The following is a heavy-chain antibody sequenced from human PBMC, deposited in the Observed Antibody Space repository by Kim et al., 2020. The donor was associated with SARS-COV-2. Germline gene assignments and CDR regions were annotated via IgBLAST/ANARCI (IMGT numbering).Heavy chain of an antibody. CDR2: IYYSGST. CDR3: ARVKGLRYFDWLSHDAFDI. J-gene: IGHJ3*02. D-gene: IGHD3-9*01. CDR1: GGSISSGGYY. Sequence: SETLSLTCTVSGGSISSGGYYWSWIRQHPGKGLEWIGYIYYSGSTYYNPSLKSRVTISVDTSKNQFSLKLSSVTAADTAVYYCARVKGLRYFDWLSHDAFDIWGQGTMVTVSS. V-gene: IGHV4-31*03.